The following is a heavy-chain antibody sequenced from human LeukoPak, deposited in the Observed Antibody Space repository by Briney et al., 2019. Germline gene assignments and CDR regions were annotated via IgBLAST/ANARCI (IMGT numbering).Heavy chain of an antibody. CDR1: GGSISSYY. CDR3: ARGGNISSSPRYYYYYYMDV. V-gene: IGHV4-59*01. Sequence: SETLSLTCTVSGGSISSYYWSWIRPPPGKGLEWIGYIYYSGSTNYNPSLKSRVTISVDTSKNQFSLKLSSVTAADTAVYYCARGGNISSSPRYYYYYYMDVWGKGTTVTVSS. D-gene: IGHD1-26*01. J-gene: IGHJ6*03. CDR2: IYYSGST.